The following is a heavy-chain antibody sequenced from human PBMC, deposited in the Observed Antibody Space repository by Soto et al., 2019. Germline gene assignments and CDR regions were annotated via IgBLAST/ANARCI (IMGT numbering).Heavy chain of an antibody. CDR2: IYYSGST. J-gene: IGHJ6*03. CDR1: GGSISSYY. CDR3: ARAEWGGDSYYYYYMDV. Sequence: SETLSLTCTVSGGSISSYYWSWIRQPPGKGLEWIGYIYYSGSTNYNPSLKSRVTISVDTSKNQFSLKLSSVTAADTAVYYCARAEWGGDSYYYYYMDVWGKGTTVTVSS. D-gene: IGHD4-17*01. V-gene: IGHV4-59*01.